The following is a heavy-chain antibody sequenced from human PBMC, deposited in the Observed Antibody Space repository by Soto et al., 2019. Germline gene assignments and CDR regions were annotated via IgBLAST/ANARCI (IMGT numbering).Heavy chain of an antibody. D-gene: IGHD2-8*01. CDR2: VCWTGST. CDR1: LYCGTTKGYY. CDR3: ARSPYTYGLFIDY. V-gene: IGHV4-39*01. J-gene: IGHJ4*02. Sequence: SETLSLTGSDPLYCGTTKGYYWVCIRQPPGKGLQWIGNVCWTGSTFSRPSLRSRVFISVDTSKNEFSFRLTSVPAPDPALYSCARSPYTYGLFIDYCVRLTLFTVCS.